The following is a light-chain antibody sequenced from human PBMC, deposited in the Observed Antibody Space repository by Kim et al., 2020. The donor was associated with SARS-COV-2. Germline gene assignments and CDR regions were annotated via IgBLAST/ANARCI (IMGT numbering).Light chain of an antibody. Sequence: SASVEDRVSIDCQASEDIMKFLDWYQQKPGKGPKLLIYEASKLEVGVSSRFSASGSGTHFSLTITSLQPEDFATYYCHQFDSLPYTFGQGTKLEI. CDR3: HQFDSLPYT. CDR1: EDIMKF. J-gene: IGKJ2*01. CDR2: EAS. V-gene: IGKV1-33*01.